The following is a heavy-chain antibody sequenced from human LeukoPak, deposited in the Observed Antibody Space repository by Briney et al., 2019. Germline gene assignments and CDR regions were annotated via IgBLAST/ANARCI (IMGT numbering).Heavy chain of an antibody. Sequence: PSETLSLTCAVYGGSFSGYYWSWIRQPPGKGLEWIGEINHSRSTNYNPSLKSRVTISVDTSKNQFSLKLSSVTAADTAVYYCARVYDDYVWGSYRTLYNWFDPWGQGTLVTVSS. CDR1: GGSFSGYY. J-gene: IGHJ5*02. CDR2: INHSRST. CDR3: ARVYDDYVWGSYRTLYNWFDP. D-gene: IGHD3-16*02. V-gene: IGHV4-34*01.